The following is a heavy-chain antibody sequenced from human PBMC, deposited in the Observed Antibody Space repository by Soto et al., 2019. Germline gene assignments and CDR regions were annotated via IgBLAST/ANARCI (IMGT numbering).Heavy chain of an antibody. CDR3: ARAPGDYFDY. V-gene: IGHV4-31*03. Sequence: SETLYLTCTVSGGSISSGYYWSWIRQHPGKGLEWIGYIYYSGSTYYNPSLKSRVTISVDTSKNQFSLKLSSVTAADTAVYYCARAPGDYFDYWGQGTLVTVSS. J-gene: IGHJ4*02. CDR1: GGSISSGYY. CDR2: IYYSGST.